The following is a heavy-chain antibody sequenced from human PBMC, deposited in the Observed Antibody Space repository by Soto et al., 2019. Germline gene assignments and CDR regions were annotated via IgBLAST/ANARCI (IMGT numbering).Heavy chain of an antibody. CDR3: ARVASPFSGANADFDY. CDR2: ISHDGSNK. V-gene: IGHV3-30-3*01. D-gene: IGHD3-10*01. Sequence: PGGSLRLSCAGSGFPFSNYAMHWVHQAPGKGLEWVAVISHDGSNKFYTDSVKGRFTISRDNSKNTLSLQMNSLRAEDTAVYYCARVASPFSGANADFDYWGQGTLVTVSS. CDR1: GFPFSNYA. J-gene: IGHJ4*02.